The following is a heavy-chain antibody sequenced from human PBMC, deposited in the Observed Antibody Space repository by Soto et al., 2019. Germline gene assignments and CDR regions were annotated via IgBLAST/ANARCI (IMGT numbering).Heavy chain of an antibody. CDR2: IWYDGSNQ. D-gene: IGHD3-16*02. V-gene: IGHV3-33*01. CDR3: AREFTFGGVIAVAGFDY. CDR1: GFTFSNYG. J-gene: IGHJ4*02. Sequence: QVQLVESGGGVVQPGRSLRLSCAASGFTFSNYGMHWVRQAPGKGLEWVAVIWYDGSNQYYADSVKGRFTISRDNSKNTLYLQMNSLRAEDTAVYYCAREFTFGGVIAVAGFDYWGRGTLVTVSS.